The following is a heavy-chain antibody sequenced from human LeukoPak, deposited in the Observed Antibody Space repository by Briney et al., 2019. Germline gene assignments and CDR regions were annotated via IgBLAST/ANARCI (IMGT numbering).Heavy chain of an antibody. D-gene: IGHD3-9*01. J-gene: IGHJ6*03. Sequence: SVKVPCKASADTFSRYAFSWVRQAAGQGLEWMGRIIPKFGTAKYAQSFRGRVTITADKSTTTAYMELSSLRSEDTAVYYCARAIYYDVMTGYYDYYSYYMDVWGDGTTVTVSS. CDR3: ARAIYYDVMTGYYDYYSYYMDV. V-gene: IGHV1-69*06. CDR2: IIPKFGTA. CDR1: ADTFSRYA.